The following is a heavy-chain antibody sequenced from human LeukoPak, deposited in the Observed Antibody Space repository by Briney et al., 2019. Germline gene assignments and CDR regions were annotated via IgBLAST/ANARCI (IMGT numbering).Heavy chain of an antibody. CDR3: ARDLKTDTIFGVVIIYYFDY. Sequence: SQTLSLTCAISGDSVSSNSAAWNWIRQSPSRGLEWLGRSYYRSKWYNDYAVSVKSRITINPDKSKNQFSLQLNSVTPEDTAVYYCARDLKTDTIFGVVIIYYFDYWAREPWSPSPQ. CDR1: GDSVSSNSAA. D-gene: IGHD3-3*01. CDR2: SYYRSKWYN. V-gene: IGHV6-1*01. J-gene: IGHJ4*02.